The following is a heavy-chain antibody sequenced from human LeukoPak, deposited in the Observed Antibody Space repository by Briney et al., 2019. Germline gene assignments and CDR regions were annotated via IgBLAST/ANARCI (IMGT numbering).Heavy chain of an antibody. CDR2: ISSSGSTI. CDR1: GFTFSSYA. V-gene: IGHV3-48*04. CDR3: AREVGMATYYFDY. D-gene: IGHD5-12*01. J-gene: IGHJ4*02. Sequence: PGGSLRLSCAASGFTFSSYAMSWVRQAPGKGLEWVSYISSSGSTIYYADSVKGRFTISRDNAKNSLYLQMNSLRAEDTAVYYCAREVGMATYYFDYWGQGTLVTVSS.